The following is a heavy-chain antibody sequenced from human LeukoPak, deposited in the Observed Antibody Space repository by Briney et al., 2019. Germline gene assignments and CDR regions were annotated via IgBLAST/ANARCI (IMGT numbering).Heavy chain of an antibody. D-gene: IGHD6-6*01. CDR1: GGSFSGYY. J-gene: IGHJ4*02. Sequence: SETLSLTCAVYGGSFSGYYWSWIRQPPGKGLEWIGEINHSGSTNYNPSLKSRVTISVDTSKNQFFLKLSSVTAADTAVYYCARGGVAARRGLSYWGQGTLVTVSS. CDR3: ARGGVAARRGLSY. CDR2: INHSGST. V-gene: IGHV4-34*01.